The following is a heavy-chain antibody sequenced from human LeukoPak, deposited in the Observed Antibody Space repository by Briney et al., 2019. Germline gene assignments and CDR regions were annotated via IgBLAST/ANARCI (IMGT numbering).Heavy chain of an antibody. D-gene: IGHD3-22*01. V-gene: IGHV4-38-2*02. J-gene: IGHJ4*02. Sequence: SETLSLTCSVSGYSISSGYYWSWIRQPPGKGLEWIGEINHSGSTNYNPSLKSRVTISVDTSKNQFSLKLSSVTAADTAVYYCARHPTYYYDSSGYYSGLYFDYWGQGTLVTVSS. CDR1: GYSISSGYY. CDR2: INHSGST. CDR3: ARHPTYYYDSSGYYSGLYFDY.